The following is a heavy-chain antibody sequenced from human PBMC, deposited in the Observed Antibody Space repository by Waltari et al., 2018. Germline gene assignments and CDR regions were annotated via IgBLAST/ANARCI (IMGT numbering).Heavy chain of an antibody. CDR1: GGSFSGHY. V-gene: IGHV4-34*02. Sequence: QVQLQQWGARLLTPSETLSLTCAVSGGSFSGHYWAWIRQAPVKGLEWIGEINHRGNINHNPSLKSRVTISVDTSKSQFSLSLNSVTAADTAVYYCARNSRDGYRLPGIIAYWGQGSLVTVSS. CDR3: ARNSRDGYRLPGIIAY. D-gene: IGHD2-21*01. J-gene: IGHJ4*02. CDR2: INHRGNI.